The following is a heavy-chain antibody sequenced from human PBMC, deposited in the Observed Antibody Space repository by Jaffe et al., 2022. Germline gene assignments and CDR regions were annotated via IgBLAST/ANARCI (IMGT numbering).Heavy chain of an antibody. CDR2: IYTSGST. J-gene: IGHJ4*02. CDR1: GGSISSGSYY. D-gene: IGHD5-12*01. V-gene: IGHV4-61*02. CDR3: ARDRNGYNQEY. Sequence: QVQLQESGPGLVKPSQTLSLTCTVSGGSISSGSYYWSWIRQPAGKGLEWIGRIYTSGSTNYNPSLKSRVTISVDTSKNQFSLKLSSVTAADTAVYYCARDRNGYNQEYWGQGTLVTVSS.